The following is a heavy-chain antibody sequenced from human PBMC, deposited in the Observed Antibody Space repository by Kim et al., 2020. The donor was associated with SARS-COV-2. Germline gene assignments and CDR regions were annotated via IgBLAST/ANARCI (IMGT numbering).Heavy chain of an antibody. V-gene: IGHV3-33*01. D-gene: IGHD1-26*01. Sequence: GGSLRLSCAASGFTFSTYAMHWVRQAPGKGLEWVATVWFDGTNTDYADSVRGRFTISRDNSKNTLNLQMSSLSAEDTGVYFCAREKAGIYCLDYWGQGTLVTVSS. CDR2: VWFDGTNT. CDR3: AREKAGIYCLDY. CDR1: GFTFSTYA. J-gene: IGHJ4*02.